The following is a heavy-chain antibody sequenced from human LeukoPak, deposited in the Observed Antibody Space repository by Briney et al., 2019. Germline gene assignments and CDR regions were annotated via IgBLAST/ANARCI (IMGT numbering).Heavy chain of an antibody. V-gene: IGHV7-4-1*02. Sequence: ASVKVSCKASGYTFRNYAINWVRQAPGQGLEWMGWTDRNTGYPTYAQGFTGRFVFSLDTSVTTAYLQISSLKAEDTAVYYCVRDVGNYDSRGYYLGWFDPWGQGTLVTVFS. CDR1: GYTFRNYA. D-gene: IGHD3-22*01. CDR2: TDRNTGYP. CDR3: VRDVGNYDSRGYYLGWFDP. J-gene: IGHJ5*02.